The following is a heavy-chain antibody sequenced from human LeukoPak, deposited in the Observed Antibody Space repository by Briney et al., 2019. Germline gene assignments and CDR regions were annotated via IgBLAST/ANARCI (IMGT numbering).Heavy chain of an antibody. CDR2: ISASGERT. V-gene: IGHV3-23*01. CDR3: AKAGPGTMTFDAFDI. D-gene: IGHD3-22*01. CDR1: AFTFSNYV. J-gene: IGHJ3*02. Sequence: GESLRLSCPASAFTFSNYVMSWVRQAPGKGLEWVSTISASGERTYHADSVRGRFTISRDNSKNTLHLQMNSLRADGTAVYYCAKAGPGTMTFDAFDIWGQGTVVTVSS.